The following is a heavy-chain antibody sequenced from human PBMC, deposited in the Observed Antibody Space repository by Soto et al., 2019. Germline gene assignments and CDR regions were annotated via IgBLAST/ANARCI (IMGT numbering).Heavy chain of an antibody. CDR3: ARGYCSGGTCYRFNFDY. CDR2: IYYSGST. J-gene: IGHJ4*02. D-gene: IGHD2-15*01. V-gene: IGHV4-59*01. CDR1: GGSISSYY. Sequence: SETMSLTCTVSGGSISSYYWSWIRQPPGKGLEWIGYIYYSGSTNYNPSLKSRVTISVDTSENQFSLNLSSVTAADTAVYYCARGYCSGGTCYRFNFDYWGQGTLVTVS.